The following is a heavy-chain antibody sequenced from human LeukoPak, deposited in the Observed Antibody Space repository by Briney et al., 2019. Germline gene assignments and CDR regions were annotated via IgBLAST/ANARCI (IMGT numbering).Heavy chain of an antibody. Sequence: GGSLRLSCAASGDTFSRYIMNWVRQAPEEGRGWVSYISSSSGIIYYADSVKGRFTISRDNAKHSLYLQMNSLTAEDTAVYYCARDGDTASKVDYGGQGTLVTVSS. CDR2: ISSSSGII. J-gene: IGHJ4*02. CDR3: ARDGDTASKVDY. CDR1: GDTFSRYI. V-gene: IGHV3-48*04. D-gene: IGHD5-18*01.